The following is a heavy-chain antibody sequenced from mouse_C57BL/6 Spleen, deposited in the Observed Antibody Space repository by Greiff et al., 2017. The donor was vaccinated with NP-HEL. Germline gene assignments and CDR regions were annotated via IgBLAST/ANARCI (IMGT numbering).Heavy chain of an antibody. Sequence: EVHLVESGGGLVKPGGSLKLSCAASGFTFSSYAMSWVRQTPEKRLEWVATISDGGSYTYYPDNVKGRFTISRDNAKNNLYLQMSHLKSEDTAMYYCARDRLTGGYYFDYWGQGTTLTVSS. CDR2: ISDGGSYT. CDR3: ARDRLTGGYYFDY. D-gene: IGHD4-1*01. J-gene: IGHJ2*01. CDR1: GFTFSSYA. V-gene: IGHV5-4*01.